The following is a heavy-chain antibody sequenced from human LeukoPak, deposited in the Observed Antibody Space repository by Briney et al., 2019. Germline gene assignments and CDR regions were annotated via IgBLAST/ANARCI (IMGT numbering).Heavy chain of an antibody. D-gene: IGHD2-2*01. V-gene: IGHV4-34*01. CDR2: INHSGST. J-gene: IGHJ1*01. CDR3: ARGRYCSSTSCYDFQH. Sequence: SETLSLTCAVYGGSFSGYYWSWIRQPPRKGLEWIGEINHSGSTSYNPSLKSRVTISVDTSKNQFSLKLSSVTAADTAVYYCARGRYCSSTSCYDFQHWGQGTLVTVSS. CDR1: GGSFSGYY.